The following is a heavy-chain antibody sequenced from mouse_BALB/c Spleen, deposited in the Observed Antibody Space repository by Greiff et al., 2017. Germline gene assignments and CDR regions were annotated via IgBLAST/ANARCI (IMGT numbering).Heavy chain of an antibody. V-gene: IGHV1-39*01. CDR2: INPYYGST. CDR3: ARGAARATGYFDY. D-gene: IGHD3-1*01. CDR1: GYSFTDYI. Sequence: VQLQQTGPELVKPGASVKISCKASGYSFTDYIMLWVKQSHGKSLEWIGNINPYYGSTSYNLKFKGKATLTVDKSSSTAYMQLNSLTSEDSAVYYCARGAARATGYFDYWGQGTTLTVSS. J-gene: IGHJ2*01.